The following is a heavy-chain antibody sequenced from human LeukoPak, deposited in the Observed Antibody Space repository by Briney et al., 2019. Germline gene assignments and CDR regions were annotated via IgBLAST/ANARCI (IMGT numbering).Heavy chain of an antibody. CDR2: INHSGST. CDR3: ARGRGYDYIWGSYRPTYYFDY. V-gene: IGHV4-34*01. CDR1: GGSFSGYY. J-gene: IGHJ4*02. Sequence: PSETLSLTCAVYGGSFSGYYWSWIRQPPGKGLEWIGEINHSGSTNYNPSLKSRVTISVDTSKNQFSPKLSSVTAADTAVYYCARGRGYDYIWGSYRPTYYFDYWGQGTLVTVSS. D-gene: IGHD3-16*02.